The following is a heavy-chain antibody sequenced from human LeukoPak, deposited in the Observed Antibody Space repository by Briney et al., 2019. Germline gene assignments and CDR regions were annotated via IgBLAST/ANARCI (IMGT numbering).Heavy chain of an antibody. Sequence: PSETLSLTCTVSGGSISNYYWSWIRQPPGKGLEWIAYIYGSGNSNYNPSLKSRVNTSVDTSKNQFSLRLSSVTAADTAVYFCAARDSTSWTRKFDLWGQGKLVTVSS. CDR1: GGSISNYY. CDR2: IYGSGNS. J-gene: IGHJ5*02. D-gene: IGHD6-13*01. V-gene: IGHV4-59*01. CDR3: AARDSTSWTRKFDL.